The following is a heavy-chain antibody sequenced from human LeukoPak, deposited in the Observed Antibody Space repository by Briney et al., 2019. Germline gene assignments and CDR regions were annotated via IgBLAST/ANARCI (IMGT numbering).Heavy chain of an antibody. CDR3: ASGITGTTGFDY. CDR1: GYSFTSYW. Sequence: GESLKISCKGSGYSFTSYWIGWVRQMPGKGLEWMGIIYPGDSDTRYSPSFQGQVTISADKSISTAYLSLKASDTAMYYCASGITGTTGFDYWGQGTLVTVSS. CDR2: IYPGDSDT. J-gene: IGHJ4*02. V-gene: IGHV5-51*01. D-gene: IGHD1-20*01.